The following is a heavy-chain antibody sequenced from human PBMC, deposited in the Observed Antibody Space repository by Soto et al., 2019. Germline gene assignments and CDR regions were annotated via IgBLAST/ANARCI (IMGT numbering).Heavy chain of an antibody. J-gene: IGHJ4*02. Sequence: QVQLVESGGGVVQPGRSLRLSCAASGFTFSSYGMHWVRQAPGKGLEWVAVISYDGSNKYYADSVKGRFTISRDNSKNPRYLQMNSLRAEDTAGYYCAKDWHDYGDHYFDYWGQGTLVTVSS. CDR3: AKDWHDYGDHYFDY. CDR2: ISYDGSNK. V-gene: IGHV3-30*18. D-gene: IGHD4-17*01. CDR1: GFTFSSYG.